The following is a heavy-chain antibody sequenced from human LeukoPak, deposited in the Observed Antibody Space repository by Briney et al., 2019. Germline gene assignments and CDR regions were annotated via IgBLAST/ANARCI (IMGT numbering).Heavy chain of an antibody. CDR2: IYHSGST. V-gene: IGHV4-30-2*01. J-gene: IGHJ4*02. CDR1: GGSISSGGYS. CDR3: ARLGYSSGWYYFDY. Sequence: SETLSLTCAVSGGSISSGGYSWSWIRQPPGKGLEWIGYIYHSGSTYYNPSLKSRVTISVDRSKNQFSLKLSSVTAADTAVYYCARLGYSSGWYYFDYWGQGTLVTVSS. D-gene: IGHD6-19*01.